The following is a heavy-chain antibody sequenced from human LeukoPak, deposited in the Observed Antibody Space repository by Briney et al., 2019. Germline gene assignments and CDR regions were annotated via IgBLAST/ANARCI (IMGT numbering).Heavy chain of an antibody. V-gene: IGHV3-73*01. D-gene: IGHD1-26*01. CDR3: TSSGSYYFDY. Sequence: GGSLKLSCAASGSTFSGSAIHWVRQASRKGLEWLGRIRSKPNNYATAYVASVKGRFTISRDDSKNTAYLQMDSLKIEDTAVYYCTSSGSYYFDYWGQGTLVTVSS. CDR1: GSTFSGSA. CDR2: IRSKPNNYAT. J-gene: IGHJ4*02.